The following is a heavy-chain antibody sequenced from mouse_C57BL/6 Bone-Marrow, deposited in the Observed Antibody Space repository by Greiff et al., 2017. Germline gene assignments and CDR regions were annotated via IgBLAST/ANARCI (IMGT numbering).Heavy chain of an antibody. D-gene: IGHD1-1*01. V-gene: IGHV1-81*01. CDR1: GYTFTSYG. Sequence: QVQLQQSGAELARPGASVKLSCKASGYTFTSYGISWVKQRTGQGLEWIGEIYPRSGNTYYHEKVKGQATMTADKSSSTAYMELRSLTSEDSAFYFCARSGYYSSCPFWYFGVWGTRTTVTVSS. J-gene: IGHJ1*03. CDR2: IYPRSGNT. CDR3: ARSGYYSSCPFWYFGV.